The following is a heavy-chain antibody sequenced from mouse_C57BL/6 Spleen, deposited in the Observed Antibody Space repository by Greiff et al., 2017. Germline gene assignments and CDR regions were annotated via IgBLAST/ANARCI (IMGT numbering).Heavy chain of an antibody. Sequence: EVKLQESGPGLVKPSQSLSLTCSVTGYSITSGYYWNWIRQFPGNKLEWMGYISYDGSNNYNPSLKNRISITRDTSKNQFFLKLNSVTTEDTATYYCARDHSNIFAYWGQGTLVTVSA. CDR3: ARDHSNIFAY. CDR1: GYSITSGYY. D-gene: IGHD2-5*01. CDR2: ISYDGSN. V-gene: IGHV3-6*01. J-gene: IGHJ3*01.